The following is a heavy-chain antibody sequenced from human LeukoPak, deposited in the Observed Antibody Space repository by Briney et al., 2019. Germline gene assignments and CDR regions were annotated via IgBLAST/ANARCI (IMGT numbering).Heavy chain of an antibody. CDR1: GYTFTSYY. CDR2: INPSGGST. J-gene: IGHJ4*02. CDR3: ARDFPSRYCSSTSCPLGY. V-gene: IGHV1-46*01. Sequence: ASVKVSCKASGYTFTSYYMHWVRQAPGQGLEWMGIINPSGGSTSYAQKFQGRVTMTRDTSTSTVYMELSSLRSEDTAVYYCARDFPSRYCSSTSCPLGYWGQGTLVTVSS. D-gene: IGHD2-2*01.